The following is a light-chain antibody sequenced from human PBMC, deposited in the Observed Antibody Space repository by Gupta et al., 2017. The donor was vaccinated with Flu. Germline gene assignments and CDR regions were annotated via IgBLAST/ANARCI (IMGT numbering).Light chain of an antibody. CDR3: QQKCHLPWT. Sequence: PSSLSASVGDRVTITCQASQEISTYLSWDQHKPGKAPKRLICDASTLQKGVPSSFSGSGSGTDFTFNISSVQPEDVGTYYCQQKCHLPWTFGRGTKVEIK. J-gene: IGKJ1*01. CDR1: QEISTY. V-gene: IGKV1-33*01. CDR2: DAS.